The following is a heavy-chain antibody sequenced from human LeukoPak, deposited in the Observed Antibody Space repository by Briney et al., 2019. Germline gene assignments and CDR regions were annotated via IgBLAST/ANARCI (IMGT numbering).Heavy chain of an antibody. CDR3: AKLSGSYAWYYFDY. CDR2: ISGSGGST. Sequence: GGSLRLSCAASGFTFSSYEMNWVRQAPGKGLEWVSAISGSGGSTYYADSVKGRFTISRDNSKNTLYLQMNSLRAEDTAVYYCAKLSGSYAWYYFDYWGQGTLVTVSS. V-gene: IGHV3-23*01. J-gene: IGHJ4*02. D-gene: IGHD1-26*01. CDR1: GFTFSSYE.